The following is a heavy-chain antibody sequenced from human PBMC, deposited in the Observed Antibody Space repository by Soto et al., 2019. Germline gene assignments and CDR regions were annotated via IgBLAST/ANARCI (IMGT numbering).Heavy chain of an antibody. D-gene: IGHD1-7*01. Sequence: PSQTLSLTCAISGDSVSSNSAAWNWIRQSPSRGLEWLGRTYYRSKWYNDYAVSVKSRITINPDTSKNQFSLQLNSVTPEDTALYYCARDEYGLELRGYGMDVWGQGTTVTVSS. CDR2: TYYRSKWYN. CDR3: ARDEYGLELRGYGMDV. CDR1: GDSVSSNSAA. V-gene: IGHV6-1*01. J-gene: IGHJ6*02.